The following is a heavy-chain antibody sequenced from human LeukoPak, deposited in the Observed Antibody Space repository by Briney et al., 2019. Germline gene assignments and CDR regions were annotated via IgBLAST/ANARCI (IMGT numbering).Heavy chain of an antibody. V-gene: IGHV3-23*01. J-gene: IGHJ4*02. CDR1: GFTFSYYG. CDR2: ISGSGGST. CDR3: AKGDYDSSGYYYFFTLDY. D-gene: IGHD3-22*01. Sequence: GGTLRLSCAAPGFTFSYYGMTWVRQAPGKGLEWVSAISGSGGSTYYADSVKGRFTISRDNSKNTLYLQMNSLRAEDTAVYYCAKGDYDSSGYYYFFTLDYWGQGTLVTVSS.